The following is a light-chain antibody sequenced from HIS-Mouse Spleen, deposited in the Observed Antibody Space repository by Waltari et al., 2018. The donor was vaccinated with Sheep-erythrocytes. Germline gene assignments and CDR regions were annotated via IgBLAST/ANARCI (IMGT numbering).Light chain of an antibody. Sequence: QSALTQPASVSGSPGQSITISCTGTSSDVGGYNSVSWYQQHPGKAPKLMIYEVSNRPSGVPTRVSGSRTGNTASLTISGLQAEDDADYYCSSYTSSSTQVFGGGTKLTVL. CDR2: EVS. V-gene: IGLV2-14*01. CDR3: SSYTSSSTQV. CDR1: SSDVGGYNS. J-gene: IGLJ2*01.